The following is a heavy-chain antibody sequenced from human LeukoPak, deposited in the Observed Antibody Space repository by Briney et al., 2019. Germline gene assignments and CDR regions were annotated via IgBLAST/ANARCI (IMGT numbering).Heavy chain of an antibody. D-gene: IGHD2-8*01. CDR2: ISSSSSYI. Sequence: GGSLRLSCAAYGFTFSSYSMNWVRQAPGKGMEWVSSISSSSSYIYYADSVKGRFTISRDNAKNSLYLQMNSLRAEDTAVYYCAAGRGYCTNGVCPGVGYWGQGTLVTVSS. CDR3: AAGRGYCTNGVCPGVGY. CDR1: GFTFSSYS. V-gene: IGHV3-21*01. J-gene: IGHJ4*02.